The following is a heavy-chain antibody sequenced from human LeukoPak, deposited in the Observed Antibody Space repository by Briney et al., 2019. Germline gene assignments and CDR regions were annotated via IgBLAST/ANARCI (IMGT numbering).Heavy chain of an antibody. CDR3: ASYGGWYYFDY. CDR2: INTNTGNP. V-gene: IGHV7-4-1*02. CDR1: GYTFNRYG. J-gene: IGHJ4*02. D-gene: IGHD6-19*01. Sequence: ASVKVSCKASGYTFNRYGMNWVRQAPGHGLEWMGWINTNTGNPTYAQGFTGRFVFSLDTSVSTAYLQINSLKAEDTAVYYCASYGGWYYFDYWGQGTLVTVSS.